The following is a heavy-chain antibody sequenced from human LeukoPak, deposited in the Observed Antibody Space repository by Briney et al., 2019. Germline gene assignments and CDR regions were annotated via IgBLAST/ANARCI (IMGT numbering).Heavy chain of an antibody. J-gene: IGHJ6*03. CDR2: IYHSGST. D-gene: IGHD3-9*01. V-gene: IGHV4-4*02. CDR1: GGSISSSNW. Sequence: SGTLSLTCAVSGGSISSSNWWSWVRQPPGKGLEWIGEIYHSGSTNYNPSLKSRVTISVDKSKNQFSLKLSSVTAADTAVYYCARGRGDYDILTGPPTHPYYYYMDVWGKGTTVTISS. CDR3: ARGRGDYDILTGPPTHPYYYYMDV.